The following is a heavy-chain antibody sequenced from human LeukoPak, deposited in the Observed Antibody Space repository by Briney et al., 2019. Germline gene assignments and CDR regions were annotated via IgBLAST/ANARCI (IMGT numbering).Heavy chain of an antibody. CDR3: ARGLGAAAAIIDY. D-gene: IGHD6-13*01. CDR2: INPNSGGT. CDR1: GYTFTGYY. V-gene: IGHV1-2*02. Sequence: ASVKLSCKASGYTFTGYYMHWVRQAPGQGLEWMGWINPNSGGTNYAQKFQGRVTMTRDTSISTAYMELSRRRSDDTAVYYCARGLGAAAAIIDYWGQGTLVTVPS. J-gene: IGHJ4*02.